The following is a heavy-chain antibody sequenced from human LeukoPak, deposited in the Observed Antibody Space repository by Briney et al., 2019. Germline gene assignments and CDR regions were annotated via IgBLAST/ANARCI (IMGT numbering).Heavy chain of an antibody. CDR1: GGTFSSYA. V-gene: IGHV1-69*05. CDR2: IIPIFGTA. D-gene: IGHD3-22*01. J-gene: IGHJ4*02. CDR3: ARGKWLLRPQPGSPQYYFDY. Sequence: SVKVSCKASGGTFSSYAISWVRQAPGQGLEWMGGIIPIFGTANYAQKFQGRVTITTDESTSTAYMELSSLGSEDTAVYYCARGKWLLRPQPGSPQYYFDYWGQGTLVTVSS.